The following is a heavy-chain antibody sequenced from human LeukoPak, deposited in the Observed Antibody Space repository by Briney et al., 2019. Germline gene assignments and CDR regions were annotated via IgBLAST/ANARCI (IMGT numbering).Heavy chain of an antibody. Sequence: PSETLSLTCTVSGGSISSYYWSWIRQPPGKGLEWIGYIYYSGSTNYDPSLKSRVTISVDTSKNQFSLKLSSVTAADTAVYYCAGAQKLPQYYFDYWGQGTPVTVSS. CDR1: GGSISSYY. CDR2: IYYSGST. CDR3: AGAQKLPQYYFDY. D-gene: IGHD2-15*01. V-gene: IGHV4-59*01. J-gene: IGHJ4*02.